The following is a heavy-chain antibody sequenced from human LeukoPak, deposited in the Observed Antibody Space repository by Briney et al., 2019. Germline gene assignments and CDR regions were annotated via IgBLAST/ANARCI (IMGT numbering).Heavy chain of an antibody. V-gene: IGHV3-15*01. CDR1: GFTFSNAW. Sequence: GGSLRLSCAASGFTFSNAWMSWVRQAPGKGLEWVGRIKSKTDGGTTDYAAPVKGRFTISRDDSKNTLYLQMNSLKTEDTAVYYCTTDAKMATTRASADYWGQGTLVTVSS. CDR3: TTDAKMATTRASADY. D-gene: IGHD5-24*01. CDR2: IKSKTDGGTT. J-gene: IGHJ4*02.